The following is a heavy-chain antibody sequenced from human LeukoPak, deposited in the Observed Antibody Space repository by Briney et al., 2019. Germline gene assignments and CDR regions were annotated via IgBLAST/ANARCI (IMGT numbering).Heavy chain of an antibody. D-gene: IGHD5-24*01. CDR3: ARANYCFDY. Sequence: GGSLRLSCAASGFTFSSYWMHWVRQAPGKGLVWVSRINSDGSSTSYADSVKGRFTISRDNAKNSLYLQMNSLRGEDSAVYYCARANYCFDYWGQGTLVTVSS. V-gene: IGHV3-74*01. CDR2: INSDGSST. J-gene: IGHJ4*02. CDR1: GFTFSSYW.